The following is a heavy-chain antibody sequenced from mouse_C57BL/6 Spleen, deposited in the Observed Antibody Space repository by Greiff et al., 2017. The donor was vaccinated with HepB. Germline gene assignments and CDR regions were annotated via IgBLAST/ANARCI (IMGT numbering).Heavy chain of an antibody. CDR1: GFNIKDDY. CDR3: TSGGYSFSWFAD. CDR2: IDPENGDT. Sequence: VQLQESGAELVRPGASVKLSCTASGFNIKDDYMHWVKQRPEQGLEWIGWIDPENGDTEYDPKFQGKATITADTSSNTAYLQLSSLTSEDTAVYYGTSGGYSFSWFADWGQGTLVTVAA. J-gene: IGHJ3*01. V-gene: IGHV14-4*01. D-gene: IGHD2-3*01.